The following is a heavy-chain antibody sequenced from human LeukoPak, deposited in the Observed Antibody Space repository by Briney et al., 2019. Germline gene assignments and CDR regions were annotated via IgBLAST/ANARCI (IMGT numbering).Heavy chain of an antibody. CDR1: GCTFSSYA. CDR2: IIPIFGTA. V-gene: IGHV1-69*05. CDR3: ARDLPDYYGSGSYYNYYYYYYMDV. D-gene: IGHD3-10*01. Sequence: SVKVSCKASGCTFSSYAISWVRQAPAPGLEWMGVIIPIFGTANYAQKFQGKVTITTDKSTSTAYMELSSLRSEDTAVYYCARDLPDYYGSGSYYNYYYYYYMDVWGKGTTVTVSS. J-gene: IGHJ6*03.